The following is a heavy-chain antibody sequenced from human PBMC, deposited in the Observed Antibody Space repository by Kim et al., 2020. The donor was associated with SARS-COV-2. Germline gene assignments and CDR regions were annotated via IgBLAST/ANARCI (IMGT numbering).Heavy chain of an antibody. CDR2: INAGNGNT. CDR3: ARDPPQIAAAATVYGMDV. D-gene: IGHD6-13*01. Sequence: ASVKVSCKASGYTFTSYAMHWVRQAPGQRLEWMGWINAGNGNTKYSQKFQGRVTITRDRSASTDYMELSSLRSEDTAVYYCARDPPQIAAAATVYGMDVWGQGTTVTVSS. V-gene: IGHV1-3*01. J-gene: IGHJ6*02. CDR1: GYTFTSYA.